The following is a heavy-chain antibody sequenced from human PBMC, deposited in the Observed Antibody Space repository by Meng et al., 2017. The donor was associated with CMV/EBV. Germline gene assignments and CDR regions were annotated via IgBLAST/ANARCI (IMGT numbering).Heavy chain of an antibody. CDR2: INHSGST. Sequence: QLPQWGAGLLKPSATVSLTCAVYGGSFRGYCWSWIRQPPGKGLEWIGEINHSGSTNYNPSLKSRVTISVDTSKNQFSLKLSSVTAADTAVYYCARGVGATGKADYWGQGTLVTVSS. D-gene: IGHD1-26*01. J-gene: IGHJ4*02. CDR3: ARGVGATGKADY. CDR1: GGSFRGYC. V-gene: IGHV4-34*01.